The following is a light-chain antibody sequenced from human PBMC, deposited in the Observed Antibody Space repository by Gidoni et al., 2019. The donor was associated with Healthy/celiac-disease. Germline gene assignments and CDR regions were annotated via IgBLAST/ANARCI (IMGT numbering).Light chain of an antibody. V-gene: IGKV3-20*01. CDR2: DAS. CDR3: QQSGSSPYT. CDR1: QSVTNNY. Sequence: DIVLTQSPGTLSLSPGERATLSCRASQSVTNNYLAGYQQKPGQAPRLVIYDASNRATGIPDRFSGSGSGPDFTLTISRLEPEDFAVYYCQQSGSSPYTFGQGSKLEIK. J-gene: IGKJ2*01.